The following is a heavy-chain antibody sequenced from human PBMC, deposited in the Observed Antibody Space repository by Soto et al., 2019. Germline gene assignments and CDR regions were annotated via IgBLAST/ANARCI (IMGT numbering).Heavy chain of an antibody. V-gene: IGHV3-74*01. J-gene: IGHJ4*02. CDR2: IDSDGSRI. D-gene: IGHD2-15*01. CDR3: VRTSLVVAVATREDF. CDR1: GFTFSNYW. Sequence: EVQLVESGGGLVQPGESLRLSCAASGFTFSNYWMHWVRQAPGKGLVWVSRIDSDGSRITYADFVKGRFTTSRDNAKKTVYLHMNSLTAEDTAVYYCVRTSLVVAVATREDFWGQGTLVTVSS.